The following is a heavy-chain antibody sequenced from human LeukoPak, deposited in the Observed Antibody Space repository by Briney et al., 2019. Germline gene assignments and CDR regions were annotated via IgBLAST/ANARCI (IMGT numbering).Heavy chain of an antibody. J-gene: IGHJ4*02. CDR3: ARAWDSSGYDERTFDY. V-gene: IGHV3-74*01. D-gene: IGHD3-22*01. CDR2: INSDGINT. Sequence: QPGGSLRLSCAASGLTFSNYWMHWVRQAPGKGLVWVSRINSDGINTSYADSVKGRFTISRDNAKNTLNLQMNSLRAEDTAVYYCARAWDSSGYDERTFDYWGQGTLVTVSS. CDR1: GLTFSNYW.